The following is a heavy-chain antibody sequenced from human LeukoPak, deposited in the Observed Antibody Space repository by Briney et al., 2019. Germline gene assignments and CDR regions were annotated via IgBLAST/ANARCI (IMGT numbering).Heavy chain of an antibody. D-gene: IGHD6-13*01. CDR2: IKEDGTEE. CDR1: GXTFSRSL. CDR3: ATPSAAPGHAF. J-gene: IGHJ4*02. Sequence: GGSLRLSCAVSGXTFSRSLMRWVRQAPGKGQEWVASIKEDGTEEYYVDSVRGRFAVSRDNTKNSLFLQMNSLRAEDTAVYYCATPSAAPGHAFWGQGTLVTVSS. V-gene: IGHV3-7*05.